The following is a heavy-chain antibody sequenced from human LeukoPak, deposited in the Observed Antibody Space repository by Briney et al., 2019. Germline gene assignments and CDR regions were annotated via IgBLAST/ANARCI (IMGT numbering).Heavy chain of an antibody. CDR2: IYYSGST. V-gene: IGHV4-59*12. Sequence: PSETLSLTCTVSGGSISSYYWSWIRQPPGKGLEWIGYIYYSGSTNYNPSLKSRVTISVDTSKNQFSLKLSSVTAADTAVYYCARGLVIPYYYGMDVWGQGTTVTVSS. D-gene: IGHD2-21*01. CDR1: GGSISSYY. J-gene: IGHJ6*02. CDR3: ARGLVIPYYYGMDV.